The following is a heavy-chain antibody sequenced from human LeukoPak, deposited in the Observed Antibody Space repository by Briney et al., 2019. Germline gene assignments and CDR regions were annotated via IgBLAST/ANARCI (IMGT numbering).Heavy chain of an antibody. V-gene: IGHV3-53*01. CDR2: IYSGGST. D-gene: IGHD6-6*01. CDR1: GFTVSTDY. CDR3: ARESSPYGMDV. J-gene: IGHJ6*02. Sequence: GGSLRLSCAASGFTVSTDYMSWVRQAPGKGLEWVSVIYSGGSTYYADSVKGRFTISRDNSKITLYLQMNSLRAEDTAVYYCARESSPYGMDVWGQGTTVTVSS.